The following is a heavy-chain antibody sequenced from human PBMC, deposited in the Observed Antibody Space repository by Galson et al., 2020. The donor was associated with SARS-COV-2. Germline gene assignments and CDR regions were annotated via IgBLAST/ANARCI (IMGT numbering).Heavy chain of an antibody. Sequence: GGSLRLSCTLSGYTFSENAIQWVRQAPGRGLEWVAVIWGDASQKYYADSMKDRLTISRDNFRGTVYLQIHNVRPEDTAIYFCARGSYNYMDVWGRGTTVTVSS. CDR3: ARGSYNYMDV. V-gene: IGHV3-33*01. CDR2: IWGDASQK. D-gene: IGHD6-6*01. CDR1: GYTFSENA. J-gene: IGHJ6*03.